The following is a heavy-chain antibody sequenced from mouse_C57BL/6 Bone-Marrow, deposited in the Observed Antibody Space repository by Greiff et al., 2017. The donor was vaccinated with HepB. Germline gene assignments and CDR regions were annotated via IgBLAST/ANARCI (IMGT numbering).Heavy chain of an antibody. D-gene: IGHD2-5*01. CDR3: ARHSNYGAMDY. J-gene: IGHJ4*01. Sequence: EVKLEESGGGLVQPGGSLKLSCAASGFTFSDYYMYWVRQTPEKRLEWVAYISNGGGSTYYPDTVKGRFTISRDNAKNTLYLQMSRLKSEDTAMYYCARHSNYGAMDYWGQGTSVTVSS. CDR1: GFTFSDYY. CDR2: ISNGGGST. V-gene: IGHV5-12*01.